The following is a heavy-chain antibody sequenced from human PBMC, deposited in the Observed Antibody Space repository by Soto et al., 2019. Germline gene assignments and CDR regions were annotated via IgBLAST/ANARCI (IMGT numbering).Heavy chain of an antibody. CDR2: IIPIFGTA. CDR3: ARDGGDTTGPYYYYGMDV. J-gene: IGHJ6*02. V-gene: IGHV1-69*12. CDR1: GGTFSSYA. Sequence: QVQLVQSGAEVKKPGSSVKVSCKASGGTFSSYAISWVRQAPGQGLEWMGGIIPIFGTANCAQKFQGRVTITADESTSTAYMELSSLRSEDTAVYYCARDGGDTTGPYYYYGMDVWGQGTTVTVSS. D-gene: IGHD2-21*01.